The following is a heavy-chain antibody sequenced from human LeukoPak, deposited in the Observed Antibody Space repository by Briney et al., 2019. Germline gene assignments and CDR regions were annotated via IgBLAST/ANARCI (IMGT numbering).Heavy chain of an antibody. CDR3: ARDYSSGSGGGFDI. J-gene: IGHJ3*02. CDR2: IIPIYGTT. D-gene: IGHD6-19*01. V-gene: IGHV1-69*13. Sequence: ASVKVSCKASGGTFSSYNINWMRQAPGQGLEWMGGIIPIYGTTKYAQKFQGRVTVTADEFTRTAYMELRGLRSEDTAVYYCARDYSSGSGGGFDIWGQGTMVTVSS. CDR1: GGTFSSYN.